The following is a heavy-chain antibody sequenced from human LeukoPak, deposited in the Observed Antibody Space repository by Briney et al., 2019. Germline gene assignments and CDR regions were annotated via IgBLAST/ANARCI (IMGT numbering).Heavy chain of an antibody. J-gene: IGHJ4*02. D-gene: IGHD3-22*01. CDR3: AKFRYHSNDNNYLDFNY. CDR2: ISGSGGHT. V-gene: IGHV3-23*01. Sequence: PPGGSLRLSCAASGFTFSSYAMGWVRQAPGKGPEWVSSISGSGGHTYFADSVKGRFTISRDNSKNTLDLQMNSLKVEDTAVYYCAKFRYHSNDNNYLDFNYWGQGTLVTVSS. CDR1: GFTFSSYA.